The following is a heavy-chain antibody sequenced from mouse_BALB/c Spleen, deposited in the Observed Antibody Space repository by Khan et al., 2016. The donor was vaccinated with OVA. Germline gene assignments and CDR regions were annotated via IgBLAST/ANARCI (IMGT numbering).Heavy chain of an antibody. D-gene: IGHD1-1*01. CDR3: ARIYGSDFDY. Sequence: VQLKQSGPELVKPGASVKISCKASGYSFTGYFMNWVMQSHGKSLEWIGRINPHIGETFYNQKFKDKATLTVDKSSSTAHMELRSLASEDYAVDYCARIYGSDFDYWGQGTTLTVSS. V-gene: IGHV1-20*02. J-gene: IGHJ2*01. CDR2: INPHIGET. CDR1: GYSFTGYF.